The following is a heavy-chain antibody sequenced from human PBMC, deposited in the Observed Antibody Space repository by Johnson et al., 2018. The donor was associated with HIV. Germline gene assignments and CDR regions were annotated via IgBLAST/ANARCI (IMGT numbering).Heavy chain of an antibody. V-gene: IGHV3-30*09. Sequence: QVQLVESGGGVVQPGRSLRLSCAASGFTFSSYAMYCVRQAPGKGLEWVAVISYDGSNTYYADSVRGRFVVSRDNSKNTLFLQMDSLRPEDSAIYYCVRDVFDIWGQGTKVTVSS. J-gene: IGHJ3*02. CDR1: GFTFSSYA. CDR3: VRDVFDI. CDR2: ISYDGSNT.